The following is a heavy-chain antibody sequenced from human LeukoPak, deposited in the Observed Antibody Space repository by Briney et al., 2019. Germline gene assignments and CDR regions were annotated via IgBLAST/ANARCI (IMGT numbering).Heavy chain of an antibody. J-gene: IGHJ4*02. CDR3: ARGGGSYDY. V-gene: IGHV4-59*12. CDR1: GGSISSYY. D-gene: IGHD1-26*01. Sequence: SETLSLTCTVSGGSISSYYWSWIRQPPGKGLEWIGYIYYSGSTNYNPSLKSRVTISVDTSKNQFSLKLSSVTAADTAVYYCARGGGSYDYWGQGTLVTVSS. CDR2: IYYSGST.